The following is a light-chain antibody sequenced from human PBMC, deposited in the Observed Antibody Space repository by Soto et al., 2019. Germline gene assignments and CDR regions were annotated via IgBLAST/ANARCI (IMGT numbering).Light chain of an antibody. CDR3: HHYVGSPWA. Sequence: EIVLTQSPGTLSLSPGERATLSCRASQSVNIFLAWFQQKPGQAPRLLIFHASNRATGVPDRFSGSGSGTDFTLTITRPEPEDSAVYYCHHYVGSPWAFGQGTRVEIK. J-gene: IGKJ1*01. V-gene: IGKV3-20*01. CDR2: HAS. CDR1: QSVNIF.